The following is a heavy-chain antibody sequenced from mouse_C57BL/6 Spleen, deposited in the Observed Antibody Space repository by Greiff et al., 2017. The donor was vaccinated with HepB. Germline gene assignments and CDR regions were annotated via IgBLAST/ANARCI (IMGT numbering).Heavy chain of an antibody. V-gene: IGHV5-4*01. Sequence: EVQGVESGGGLVKPGGSLKLSCAASGFTFSSYAMSWVRQTPEKRLEWVATISDGGSYTYYPDNVKGRFTITRDNAKNNLYLHMRHLKSEDTAMYYCARDKREYGYFDVWGTGTTVTVSS. CDR1: GFTFSSYA. D-gene: IGHD5-2*01. CDR3: ARDKREYGYFDV. J-gene: IGHJ1*03. CDR2: ISDGGSYT.